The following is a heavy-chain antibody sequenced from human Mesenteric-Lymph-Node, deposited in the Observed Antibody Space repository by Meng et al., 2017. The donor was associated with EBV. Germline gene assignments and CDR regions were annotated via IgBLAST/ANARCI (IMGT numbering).Heavy chain of an antibody. J-gene: IGHJ4*02. CDR3: SRESWRAFDY. CDR2: TYYRSKWYN. CDR1: GDSVSNTNVA. V-gene: IGHV6-1*01. Sequence: QVQLPQSGPGLVKPSQTLSLTCAISGDSVSNTNVAWNWIRQSPSRGLEWLGRTYYRSKWYNEYAQSVKGRITINPDTSKSEFSLQLNSVTPDDTAVYYCSRESWRAFDYWGQGTLVTVSS.